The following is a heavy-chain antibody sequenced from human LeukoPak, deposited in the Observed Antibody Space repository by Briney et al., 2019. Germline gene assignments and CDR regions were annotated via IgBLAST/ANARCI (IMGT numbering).Heavy chain of an antibody. CDR2: INPSGGST. CDR3: ARPSKPYSSSSRYLFDP. V-gene: IGHV1-46*01. CDR1: GYTFTSYY. Sequence: ASVKVSCKASGYTFTSYYMHWVRQAPGQGLEWMGIINPSGGSTSYAQKFQGRVTMTRDTSTSTVYMELSSLRSEDTAVYYCARPSKPYSSSSRYLFDPWGQGTLVTVSS. J-gene: IGHJ5*02. D-gene: IGHD6-6*01.